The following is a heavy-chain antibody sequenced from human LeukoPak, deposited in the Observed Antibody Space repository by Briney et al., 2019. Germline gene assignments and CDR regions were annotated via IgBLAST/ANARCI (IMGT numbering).Heavy chain of an antibody. CDR3: ARGWEPTLCDF. D-gene: IGHD1-26*01. CDR1: GGSISSGGYS. CDR2: IYHSGST. V-gene: IGHV4-30-2*01. J-gene: IGHJ4*02. Sequence: SETLSLTCAVSGGSISSGGYSWSWIRQPPGKGLEWIGYIYHSGSTYYNPSLKSRVTISEDRSKNQLSLKVTSVTAADSAVYYCARGWEPTLCDFWGQGILVIVSS.